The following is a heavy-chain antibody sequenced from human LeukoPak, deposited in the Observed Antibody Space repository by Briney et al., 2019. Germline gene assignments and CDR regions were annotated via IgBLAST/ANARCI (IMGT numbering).Heavy chain of an antibody. D-gene: IGHD3-9*01. V-gene: IGHV3-7*01. J-gene: IGHJ6*03. Sequence: PGGSLRLSCAASGFTFSSYWMSWVRQAPGKELEWVANIKQDGSEKYYVDSVKGRFTISRDNAKNSLYLQMNSLRAEDTAVYYCARKGWLQYYYYYMDVWGKGTTVTVSS. CDR2: IKQDGSEK. CDR3: ARKGWLQYYYYYMDV. CDR1: GFTFSSYW.